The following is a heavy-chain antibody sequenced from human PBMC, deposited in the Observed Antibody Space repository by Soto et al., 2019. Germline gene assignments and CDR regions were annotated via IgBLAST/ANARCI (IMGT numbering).Heavy chain of an antibody. CDR1: GFSFDTYN. D-gene: IGHD6-19*01. J-gene: IGHJ4*02. CDR2: ISSGRPDI. Sequence: ESGGGLVTPGGSLRLSCAASGFSFDTYNMNWVRQAPEKGLEWVSSISSGRPDIFYADSVRGRFTISRDDAKKSLFLQMNSLRADDTAVYYCARDHLGIAAGDFDLWGQGTLVTVSS. CDR3: ARDHLGIAAGDFDL. V-gene: IGHV3-21*01.